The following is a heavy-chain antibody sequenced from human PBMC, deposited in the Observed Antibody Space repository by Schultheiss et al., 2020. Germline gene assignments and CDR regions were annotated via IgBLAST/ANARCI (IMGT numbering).Heavy chain of an antibody. V-gene: IGHV1-3*02. J-gene: IGHJ6*02. CDR3: AREYNWNDIHYGMDV. CDR1: GYTFTSYA. CDR2: SNAGNGNT. D-gene: IGHD1-1*01. Sequence: ASVKVSCKASGYTFTSYAMHWVRQAPGQRLEWMGWSNAGNGNTKYSQEFQGRVTITRDTSASTAYMELSSLRSEDTAVYYCAREYNWNDIHYGMDVWGQGTTVTVSS.